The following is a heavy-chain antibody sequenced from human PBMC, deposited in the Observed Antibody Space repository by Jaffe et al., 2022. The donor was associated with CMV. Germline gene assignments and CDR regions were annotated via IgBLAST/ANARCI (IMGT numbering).Heavy chain of an antibody. CDR2: IYYSGST. CDR3: ARDMYTGEDAFDI. CDR1: GGSISSYY. Sequence: QVQLQESGPGLVKPSETLSLTCTVSGGSISSYYWSWIRQPPGKGLEWIGYIYYSGSTNYNPSLKSRVTMSVDTSKNQFSLKLSSVTAADTAVYYCARDMYTGEDAFDIWGQGTMVTVSS. V-gene: IGHV4-59*12. D-gene: IGHD7-27*01. J-gene: IGHJ3*02.